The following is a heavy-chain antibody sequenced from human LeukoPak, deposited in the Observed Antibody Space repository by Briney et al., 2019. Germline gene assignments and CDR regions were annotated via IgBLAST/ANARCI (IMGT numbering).Heavy chain of an antibody. D-gene: IGHD6-13*01. CDR2: ISSSSGTI. J-gene: IGHJ4*02. CDR3: ARGLNSGVGPAAY. CDR1: GFTFSSYS. V-gene: IGHV3-48*01. Sequence: GGSLRLSCAASGFTFSSYSMNWVRQAPGKGLEWVSYISSSSGTIYNADSVKGRFTISRDNAKNSLYLQVNSLRPEDTAVYYCARGLNSGVGPAAYWGQGTLVTVSS.